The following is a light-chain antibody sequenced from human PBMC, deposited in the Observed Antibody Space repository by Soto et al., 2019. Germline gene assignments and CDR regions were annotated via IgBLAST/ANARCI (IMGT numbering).Light chain of an antibody. CDR3: QQYGSSPLT. Sequence: EIVLTQSPGTLSVSPGEKATLSCWASETVATNLAWYQQKPGQAPRLLIYGASNRATGIPDRFSGSGSGTDFTLTISRLEPEDFAVYYCQQYGSSPLTFGGGTKV. CDR2: GAS. V-gene: IGKV3-20*01. CDR1: ETVATN. J-gene: IGKJ4*01.